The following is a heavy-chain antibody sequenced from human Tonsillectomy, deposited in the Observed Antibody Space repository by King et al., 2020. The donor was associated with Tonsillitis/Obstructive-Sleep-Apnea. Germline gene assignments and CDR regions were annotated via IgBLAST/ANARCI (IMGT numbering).Heavy chain of an antibody. CDR1: GFTFSSYT. CDR2: ISESASST. CDR3: AKDGWGH. V-gene: IGHV3-23*04. Sequence: VQLVESGGGLVQPGGSLRLSCAASGFTFSSYTMSWVRQAPGKGLEWVSAISESASSTHYPDSVKGRFTISRENSRNTLFLQMNSLRAEDTAVYYCAKDGWGHWGQGTLVTVSS. D-gene: IGHD1-26*01. J-gene: IGHJ4*02.